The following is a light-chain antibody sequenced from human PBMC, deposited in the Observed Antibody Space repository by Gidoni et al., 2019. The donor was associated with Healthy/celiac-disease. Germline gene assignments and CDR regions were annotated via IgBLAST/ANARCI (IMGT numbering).Light chain of an antibody. J-gene: IGLJ2*01. Sequence: QPASVSGSPGQSITISCTGTSSDVGSYNLVSWYQQHPGKAPKLMIYEGSKRPSGVSNRFSGSKSGNTASLTISGLQAEDEADYYCCSYAGSSTYVVFGGGTKLTVL. V-gene: IGLV2-23*01. CDR1: SSDVGSYNL. CDR3: CSYAGSSTYVV. CDR2: EGS.